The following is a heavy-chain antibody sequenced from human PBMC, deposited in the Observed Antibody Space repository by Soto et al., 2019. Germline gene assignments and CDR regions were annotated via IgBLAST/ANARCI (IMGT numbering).Heavy chain of an antibody. D-gene: IGHD1-26*01. CDR3: AKEAGMIVGATYFDY. V-gene: IGHV3-43*01. CDR2: ISWDGGST. J-gene: IGHJ4*02. Sequence: GGSLRLSCAASGFIFDDYTMHWVGQAPGKGLEWVSLISWDGGSTYYADSVNGRFTTPRGNSKNSLYLQMNSLRTEDTALYYCAKEAGMIVGATYFDYWGQGTLVTVSS. CDR1: GFIFDDYT.